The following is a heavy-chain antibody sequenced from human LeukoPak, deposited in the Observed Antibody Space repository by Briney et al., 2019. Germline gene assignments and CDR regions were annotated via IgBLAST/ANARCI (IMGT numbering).Heavy chain of an antibody. CDR3: AKDGRLYGLLYYFDY. V-gene: IGHV3-9*01. CDR2: ISWNSGTI. J-gene: IGHJ4*02. D-gene: IGHD4-17*01. CDR1: GFNFDDYG. Sequence: PGRSLRLSCAASGFNFDDYGMHWVRQAPGKGLEWVSGISWNSGTIGYADSVKGRFTISRDNAKNSLYLQMNSLRAEDTAFYYCAKDGRLYGLLYYFDYWGQGTLVTVSS.